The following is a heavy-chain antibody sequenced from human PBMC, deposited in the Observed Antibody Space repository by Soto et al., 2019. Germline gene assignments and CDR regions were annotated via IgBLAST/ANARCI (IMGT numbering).Heavy chain of an antibody. V-gene: IGHV3-53*04. Sequence: EVQLVESGGGLVQPGGSLRLSCAASGFTVSSNYMSWVRQAPGKGLEWVSVIYSGGSTYYADSVKGRFTISRHNSKNTLYLQMTSLRAEDTAVYYCARAATSDYYYYYMDVWGKGTTVTVSS. J-gene: IGHJ6*03. D-gene: IGHD6-25*01. CDR1: GFTVSSNY. CDR3: ARAATSDYYYYYMDV. CDR2: IYSGGST.